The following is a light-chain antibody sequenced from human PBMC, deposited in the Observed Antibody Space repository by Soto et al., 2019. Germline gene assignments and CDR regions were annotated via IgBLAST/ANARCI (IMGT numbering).Light chain of an antibody. J-gene: IGKJ2*01. CDR3: QQYGSSPYT. Sequence: EIVLTQSPGTLSLSPGERATLSCRASQSVSSSYLAWYQQKPGQAPRLLIYGASSRATGIPDRFSGSGSGTDFTLTISRLEPEDFAVYYCQQYGSSPYTFGKGPKMAIK. CDR2: GAS. V-gene: IGKV3-20*01. CDR1: QSVSSSY.